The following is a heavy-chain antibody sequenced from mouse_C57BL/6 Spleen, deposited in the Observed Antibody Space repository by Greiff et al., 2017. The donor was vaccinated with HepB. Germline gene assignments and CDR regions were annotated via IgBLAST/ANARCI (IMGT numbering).Heavy chain of an antibody. CDR3: ASFYYGSSFDY. V-gene: IGHV1-7*01. D-gene: IGHD2-2*01. CDR2: INPSSGYT. CDR1: GYTFTSYW. J-gene: IGHJ2*01. Sequence: VQLQQSGAELAKPGASVKLSCKASGYTFTSYWMHWVKQRPGQGLEWIGYINPSSGYTKYNQKFKDKATLTSDKSSSTAYMQLSSLTYEDSAVYYCASFYYGSSFDYWGQGTTLTVSS.